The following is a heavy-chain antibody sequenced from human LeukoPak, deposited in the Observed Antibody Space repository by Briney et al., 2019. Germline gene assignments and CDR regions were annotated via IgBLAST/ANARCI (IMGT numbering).Heavy chain of an antibody. CDR3: ARDSLFGGNFVDY. Sequence: GGSLRLSCAASGFTFSSYGMHWVRQAPGKGLEWVAVIWYDGSDKYYADSVKGRFTISRDNSKNTLYLQMNSLRAEDTAVYYCARDSLFGGNFVDYWGQGTLVTVSS. CDR2: IWYDGSDK. V-gene: IGHV3-33*01. CDR1: GFTFSSYG. D-gene: IGHD4-23*01. J-gene: IGHJ4*02.